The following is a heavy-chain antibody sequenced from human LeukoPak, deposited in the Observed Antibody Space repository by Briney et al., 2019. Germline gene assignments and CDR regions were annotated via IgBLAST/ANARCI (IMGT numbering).Heavy chain of an antibody. CDR1: GGSISSYY. V-gene: IGHV4-4*07. J-gene: IGHJ6*03. CDR2: IYTSGST. CDR3: ARCLPGIAVAGRPKTRGYYMDV. D-gene: IGHD6-19*01. Sequence: PSETLSLTCTVSGGSISSYYWSWIRQPAGKGLEWIGRIYTSGSTNYNPSLKSRVTISVDKSKNQFSLKLSSVTTADTAVYYCARCLPGIAVAGRPKTRGYYMDVWGKGTTVTVSS.